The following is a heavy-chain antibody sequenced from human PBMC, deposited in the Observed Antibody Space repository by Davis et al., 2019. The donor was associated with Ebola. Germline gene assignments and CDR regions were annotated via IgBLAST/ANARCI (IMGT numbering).Heavy chain of an antibody. CDR3: ARGGVGRGYYYGMDV. J-gene: IGHJ6*02. Sequence: MPSETLSLTCAVYGGSFSGYYWSWIRQPPGTGLEWIGESNHSGSTNYNPSLKSRVTISVDTSKNQFSLKLSSVTAADTAVYYCARGGVGRGYYYGMDVWGQGTTVTVSS. CDR1: GGSFSGYY. D-gene: IGHD2-15*01. CDR2: SNHSGST. V-gene: IGHV4-34*01.